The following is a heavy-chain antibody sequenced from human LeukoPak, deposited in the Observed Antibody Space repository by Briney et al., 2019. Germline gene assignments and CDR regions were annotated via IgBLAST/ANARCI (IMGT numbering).Heavy chain of an antibody. D-gene: IGHD3-9*01. Sequence: GGSLRLSCVASGFTFTNYAMSWVRQAPGKGLEWVSAITGSDGSSYSADSVKGQFTISRDNSNNTLYLQVNSLRAEDTAVYYCAKWGDYDILTGYYVPDYWGQGTLVTVSS. CDR1: GFTFTNYA. CDR3: AKWGDYDILTGYYVPDY. V-gene: IGHV3-23*01. CDR2: ITGSDGSS. J-gene: IGHJ4*02.